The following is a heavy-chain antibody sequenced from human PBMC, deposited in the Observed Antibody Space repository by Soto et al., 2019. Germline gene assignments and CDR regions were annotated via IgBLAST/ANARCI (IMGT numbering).Heavy chain of an antibody. J-gene: IGHJ4*02. Sequence: TLSLTCTVSGDSISSGDYYWSWIRQPPGKGLEWIGCIYYSGNTYYNPSLKRRFSISVDTSKNQFSLKLSSVTAADTAVYYCASTAHSSGWYSGGFDYWGQGTLVTVSS. V-gene: IGHV4-30-4*01. CDR2: IYYSGNT. D-gene: IGHD6-19*01. CDR1: GDSISSGDYY. CDR3: ASTAHSSGWYSGGFDY.